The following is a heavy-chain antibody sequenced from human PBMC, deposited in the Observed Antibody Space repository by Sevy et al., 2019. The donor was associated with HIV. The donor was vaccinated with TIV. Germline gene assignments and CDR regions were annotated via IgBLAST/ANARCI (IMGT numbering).Heavy chain of an antibody. Sequence: GGSLRLSCAASGFTFSTYSMNWVRQAPGKGLEWVSSISSSSNFIYYADSVKGRFTISRDNAKNSLYRQINSLRAEDTAVYYCARAEGGGSGSYYKRYWGQGTLVTVSS. J-gene: IGHJ4*02. CDR1: GFTFSTYS. CDR3: ARAEGGGSGSYYKRY. CDR2: ISSSSNFI. V-gene: IGHV3-21*01. D-gene: IGHD3-10*01.